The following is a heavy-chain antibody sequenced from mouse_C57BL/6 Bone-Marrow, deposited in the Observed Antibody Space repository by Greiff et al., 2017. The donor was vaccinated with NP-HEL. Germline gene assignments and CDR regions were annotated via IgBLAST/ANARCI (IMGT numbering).Heavy chain of an antibody. CDR2: IDPNSGGT. V-gene: IGHV1-72*01. Sequence: QVQLQQPGAELVKPGASVKLSCKASGYTFTSYWMHWVKQRPGRGLEWIGRIDPNSGGTKYNEKFKSRATLTVDKPSSTAYMQLSSLTSADSAFYYCARAYCNYVHYAMDYWGQGTSVTVSS. D-gene: IGHD2-1*01. CDR1: GYTFTSYW. J-gene: IGHJ4*01. CDR3: ARAYCNYVHYAMDY.